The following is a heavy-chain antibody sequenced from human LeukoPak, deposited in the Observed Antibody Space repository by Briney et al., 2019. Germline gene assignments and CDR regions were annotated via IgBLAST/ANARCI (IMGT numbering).Heavy chain of an antibody. CDR1: GYSISSGYF. V-gene: IGHV4-38-2*02. Sequence: PSETLSLTCPVAGYSISSGYFWGWIRQPPGKGLEWIGRIYHSGRTYYNPSLKGRATTSVDTSTNQFSLKLSSVTAADTCVYYCARAYSSRWYFNWFDPWGQGTLVTVSS. D-gene: IGHD6-13*01. CDR2: IYHSGRT. CDR3: ARAYSSRWYFNWFDP. J-gene: IGHJ5*02.